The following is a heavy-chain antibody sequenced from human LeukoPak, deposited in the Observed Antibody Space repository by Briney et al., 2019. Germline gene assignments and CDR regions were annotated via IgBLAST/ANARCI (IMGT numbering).Heavy chain of an antibody. CDR1: GGSISSGSYY. CDR3: ARDFGPSITTINYYYYYYMDV. Sequence: SETLSLTCTVSGGSISSGSYYWSWIRQPAGKGLEWIGRIYTSGSTNYNPSLKSRVTISADTSKNQFSLKLSSVTAADTAVYYCARDFGPSITTINYYYYYYMDVWGKGTTVTVSS. J-gene: IGHJ6*03. V-gene: IGHV4-61*02. D-gene: IGHD3-3*01. CDR2: IYTSGST.